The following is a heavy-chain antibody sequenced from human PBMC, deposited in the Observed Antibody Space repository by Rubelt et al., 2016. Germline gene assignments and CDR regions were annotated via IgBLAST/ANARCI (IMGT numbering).Heavy chain of an antibody. CDR1: TFSSYG. V-gene: IGHV3-33*01. Sequence: TFSSYGMHWVRQAPGKGLEWVAVIWYDGSNKYYADSVKGRFTISRDNSKNTLYLQMNSLRAEDTAVYYCARDPQYSSGRYYFDYWGQGTLVTVSS. CDR2: IWYDGSNK. J-gene: IGHJ4*02. CDR3: ARDPQYSSGRYYFDY. D-gene: IGHD6-19*01.